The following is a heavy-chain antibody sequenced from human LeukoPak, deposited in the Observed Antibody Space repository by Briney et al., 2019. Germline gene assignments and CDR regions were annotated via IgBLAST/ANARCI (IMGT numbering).Heavy chain of an antibody. CDR2: IYTSGST. D-gene: IGHD3-9*01. CDR1: GGSISSGSYY. J-gene: IGHJ3*02. Sequence: SQTLSLTCTVSGGSISSGSYYWSWIRQPAGKGLEWIGRIYTSGSTNYNPSLKSRVTISVDTSKNQFSLKLSSVTAADTAVYYCARERGYDTLFSMDAFDIWGQGTMVTVSS. V-gene: IGHV4-61*02. CDR3: ARERGYDTLFSMDAFDI.